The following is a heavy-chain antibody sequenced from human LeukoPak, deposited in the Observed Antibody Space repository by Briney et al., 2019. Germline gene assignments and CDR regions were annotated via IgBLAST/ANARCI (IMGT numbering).Heavy chain of an antibody. CDR2: ISYDGSNK. J-gene: IGHJ6*03. D-gene: IGHD2-2*01. CDR1: GFTFSSYG. CDR3: ARSLVPAALTRYYYYYMDV. V-gene: IGHV3-30*03. Sequence: GRSLRLSCAASGFTFSSYGMHWVRQAPGKGLEWVAVISYDGSNKYYADSVKGRFTISRDNSKNTLYLQMNSLRAEDTAVYYCARSLVPAALTRYYYYYMDVWGKGTTVTVSS.